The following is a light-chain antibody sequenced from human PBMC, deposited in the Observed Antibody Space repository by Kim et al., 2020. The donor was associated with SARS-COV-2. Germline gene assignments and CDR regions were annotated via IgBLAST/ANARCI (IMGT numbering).Light chain of an antibody. CDR2: KDS. CDR3: YSAADNNLRGV. J-gene: IGLJ3*02. V-gene: IGLV3-27*01. Sequence: SYELTQPSSVSVSPGQTARITCSGDVLAKKYARWFQQKPGQAPVLVIYKDSEWPSGIPERFSGSSSGTTVTLTISGTQVEDEADYYCYSAADNNLRGVFGGGTQLTVL. CDR1: VLAKKY.